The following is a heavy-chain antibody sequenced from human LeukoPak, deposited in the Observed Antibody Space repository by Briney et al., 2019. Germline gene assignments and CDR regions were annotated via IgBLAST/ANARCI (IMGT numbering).Heavy chain of an antibody. CDR2: ISYDGSNK. Sequence: PGGSLRLSCAAPGFTFSSYGMHWVRQAPGKGLEWVAVISYDGSNKYYADSVKGRFTISRDNSKNTLYLQMNSLRAEDTAVYYCAKTWGYCSGGSCYYFAYWGQGTLVTVSS. CDR3: AKTWGYCSGGSCYYFAY. V-gene: IGHV3-30*18. CDR1: GFTFSSYG. D-gene: IGHD2-15*01. J-gene: IGHJ4*02.